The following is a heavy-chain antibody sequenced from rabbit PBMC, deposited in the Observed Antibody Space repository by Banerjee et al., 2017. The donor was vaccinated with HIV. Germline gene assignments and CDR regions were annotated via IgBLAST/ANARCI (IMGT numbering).Heavy chain of an antibody. V-gene: IGHV1S45*01. CDR2: INTSSGNT. CDR1: GFDLSTYRY. CDR3: ARGIDIGTHLDL. J-gene: IGHJ6*01. Sequence: QEQLVESGGGLVKPEGSLTLTCKASGFDLSTYRYMCWVRQAPGKGLEWIGCINTSSGNTVYASWAKGRFTISKTSTTVTLQMTSLTAADTATYFCARGIDIGTHLDLWGPGTLVTVS.